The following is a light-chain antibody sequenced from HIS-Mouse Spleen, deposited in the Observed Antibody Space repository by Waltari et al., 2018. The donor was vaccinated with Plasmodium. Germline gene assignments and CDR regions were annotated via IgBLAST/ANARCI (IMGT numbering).Light chain of an antibody. Sequence: DIVMTQSPDSLAVSLGERATINCKSSQSVLYSSNNKNYLAWYQPKPGQPPKLLIYWASTRESGVPDRVSGSGSGTDFTFTISSLQAEDVAVYYCQQYYSTPLTFGGGTKVEIK. CDR2: WAS. J-gene: IGKJ4*01. V-gene: IGKV4-1*01. CDR3: QQYYSTPLT. CDR1: QSVLYSSNNKNY.